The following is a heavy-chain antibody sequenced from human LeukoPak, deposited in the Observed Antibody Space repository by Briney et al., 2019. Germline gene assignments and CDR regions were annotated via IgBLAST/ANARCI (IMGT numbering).Heavy chain of an antibody. D-gene: IGHD2-15*01. CDR2: IYYSGST. Sequence: SETLSLTCTVSGGSISSYYWSWIRQPPGKGLEWIGYIYYSGSTNYNPSLKSRVTISVGTSKNQFSLKLSSVTAADTAVYFCARDIHCSGGSCYPNDAFDIWGQGTMVTVSS. J-gene: IGHJ3*02. V-gene: IGHV4-59*01. CDR3: ARDIHCSGGSCYPNDAFDI. CDR1: GGSISSYY.